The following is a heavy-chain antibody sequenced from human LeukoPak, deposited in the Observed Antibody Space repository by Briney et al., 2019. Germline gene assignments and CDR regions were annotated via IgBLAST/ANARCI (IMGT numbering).Heavy chain of an antibody. V-gene: IGHV1-2*02. CDR2: INPNSGGT. CDR1: GYTFTGYY. J-gene: IGHJ4*02. D-gene: IGHD4-11*01. CDR3: ARGGANDYTLGY. Sequence: ASVKVSCTASGYTFTGYYMHWVRQAPGQGLEWMGWINPNSGGTNYAQKFKGRVTVAWDTSIRTAYMELRSLRSDDTAVYYCARGGANDYTLGYWGQGTLVTVSS.